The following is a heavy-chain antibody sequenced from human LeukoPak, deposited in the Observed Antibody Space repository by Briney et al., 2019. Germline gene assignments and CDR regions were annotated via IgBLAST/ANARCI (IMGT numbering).Heavy chain of an antibody. CDR1: GYSFTSYW. V-gene: IGHV5-51*01. Sequence: GESLKISCKGSGYSFTSYWIGWVRQMPGKGLEWMGIIYPGDSDTRYSPSFQGQVTISADKSISTAYLQWSSLKASDTAVYYCARQAIGYCSSTSCYATYFDYWGQGTLVTVSS. J-gene: IGHJ4*02. D-gene: IGHD2-2*01. CDR2: IYPGDSDT. CDR3: ARQAIGYCSSTSCYATYFDY.